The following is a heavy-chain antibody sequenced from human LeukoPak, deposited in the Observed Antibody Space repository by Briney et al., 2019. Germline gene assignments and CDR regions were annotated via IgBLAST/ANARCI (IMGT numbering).Heavy chain of an antibody. Sequence: SETLSLTCTVSGGSISSYYWSWIRQPPGKGLEWIGYIYYSGSTNYNPSLKSRVTISVDTSKNQFSLKLGSVTAADTAVYYCARYCGGDCYLPGAFDIWGQGTMVTVSS. CDR3: ARYCGGDCYLPGAFDI. J-gene: IGHJ3*02. CDR2: IYYSGST. D-gene: IGHD2-21*02. V-gene: IGHV4-59*01. CDR1: GGSISSYY.